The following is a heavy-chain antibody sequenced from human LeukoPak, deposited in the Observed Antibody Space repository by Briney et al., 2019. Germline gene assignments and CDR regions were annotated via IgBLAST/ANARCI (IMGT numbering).Heavy chain of an antibody. D-gene: IGHD4-17*01. Sequence: SETLSLTCTVSGVSISSYYWSWIRQPPGKGLEWIGYIYYSGSTNYNPSLKSRVTISVDTSKNQFSLKLSSVTAADTAVYYCARLDLRYDAFDIWGQGTMVTVSS. CDR3: ARLDLRYDAFDI. J-gene: IGHJ3*02. V-gene: IGHV4-59*01. CDR1: GVSISSYY. CDR2: IYYSGST.